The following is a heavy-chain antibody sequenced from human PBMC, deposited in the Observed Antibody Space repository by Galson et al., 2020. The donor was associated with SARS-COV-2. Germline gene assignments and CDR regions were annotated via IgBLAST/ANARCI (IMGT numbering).Heavy chain of an antibody. J-gene: IGHJ5*02. V-gene: IGHV1-24*01. CDR3: ATSNPMVRTNWFDP. D-gene: IGHD3-10*01. CDR1: GYTLTELS. CDR2: FDPEDGET. Sequence: ASVKVSCKVSGYTLTELSMHWVRQAPGKGLEWMGGFDPEDGETLYAQKVQGRVTMTEDTSTDTAYMELSSLRAEDTAVYYCATSNPMVRTNWFDPWGQGTLVTVSS.